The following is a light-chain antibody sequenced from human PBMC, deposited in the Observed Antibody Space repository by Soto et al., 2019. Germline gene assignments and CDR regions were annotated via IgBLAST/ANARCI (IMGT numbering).Light chain of an antibody. J-gene: IGKJ4*01. CDR3: QLYSKWLT. V-gene: IGKV3D-15*01. CDR1: QSVSSN. CDR2: GAS. Sequence: EIVMTQSPATLSVSPGERATLSCRASQSVSSNLAWYQQKPGQAPRLLIFGASTRATGIPARFSGGGSGTEFTLTISCLQSEDLAVYHCQLYSKWLTFGGGTKVEIK.